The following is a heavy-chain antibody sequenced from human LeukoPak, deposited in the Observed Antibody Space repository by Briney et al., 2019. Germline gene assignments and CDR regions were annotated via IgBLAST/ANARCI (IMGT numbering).Heavy chain of an antibody. CDR1: GFIFRSYE. CDR2: ISDIGTTQ. J-gene: IGHJ3*02. CDR3: ARDRSKVTAYDDALDI. Sequence: PGGSLRLSCAASGFIFRSYELNRVRQAPGKGLEWVSYISDIGTTQHYADSVKGRFIISRDNAKNSLYLQMNSLTAADTAVYYCARDRSKVTAYDDALDIWGQGTMVIVSS. V-gene: IGHV3-48*03. D-gene: IGHD2-21*02.